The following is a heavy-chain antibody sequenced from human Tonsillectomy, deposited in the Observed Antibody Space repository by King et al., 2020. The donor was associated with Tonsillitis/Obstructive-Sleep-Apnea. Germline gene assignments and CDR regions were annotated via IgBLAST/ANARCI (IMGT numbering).Heavy chain of an antibody. V-gene: IGHV3-13*01. J-gene: IGHJ3*02. CDR1: GFRFSRYD. CDR3: ARGAYCSSTSCYSPDAFDI. D-gene: IGHD2-2*02. Sequence: VQLVESGGGLVQPGGSLRLSCAASGFRFSRYDMHWVRQPTGKGLECVSAIGTAGDTYYAGSVKGRFTISRENAKNSLYLQMNSLRAGDTAVYYCARGAYCSSTSCYSPDAFDIWGQGTMVTVSS. CDR2: IGTAGDT.